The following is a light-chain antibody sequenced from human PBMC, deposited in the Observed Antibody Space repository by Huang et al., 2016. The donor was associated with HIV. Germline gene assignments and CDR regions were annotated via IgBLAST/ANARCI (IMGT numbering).Light chain of an antibody. V-gene: IGKV3-20*01. CDR3: QQYGSSPGT. Sequence: EIVLTQSPGTLFLSPGERATLSCRASQSVSSSYLAWYQQKPGQAPRLLIYGASSRAPGIPDRFSGSGSGTDFTLTISRLEPEDFAVYYCQQYGSSPGTFGQGTKVEVK. CDR1: QSVSSSY. CDR2: GAS. J-gene: IGKJ1*01.